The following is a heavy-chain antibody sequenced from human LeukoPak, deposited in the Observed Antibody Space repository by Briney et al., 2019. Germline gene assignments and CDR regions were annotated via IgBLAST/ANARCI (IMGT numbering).Heavy chain of an antibody. J-gene: IGHJ3*02. V-gene: IGHV1-69*04. CDR2: IIPILGIA. D-gene: IGHD6-19*01. CDR1: GYTFTSYD. CDR3: ASPRSPIAVAGGTDAFDI. Sequence: GASVKVSCKASGYTFTSYDINWVRQATGQGLEWMGRIIPILGIANYAQKFQGRVTITADKSTSTAYMELSSLRSEDTAVYYCASPRSPIAVAGGTDAFDIWGQGTMVTVSS.